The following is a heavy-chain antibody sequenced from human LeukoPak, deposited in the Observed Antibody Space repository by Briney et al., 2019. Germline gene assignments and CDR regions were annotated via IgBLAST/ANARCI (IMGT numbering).Heavy chain of an antibody. CDR3: AKDWELRNYYYGMDV. D-gene: IGHD1-26*01. V-gene: IGHV3-53*05. CDR1: GFTVSSNY. Sequence: PGGSLRLSCAASGFTVSSNYMSWVRQAPGKGLEWVSVIYSGGSTYYADSVKGRFTISRDNSKNTLYLQMNSLRAEDTAVYYCAKDWELRNYYYGMDVWGQGTTVTVSS. CDR2: IYSGGST. J-gene: IGHJ6*02.